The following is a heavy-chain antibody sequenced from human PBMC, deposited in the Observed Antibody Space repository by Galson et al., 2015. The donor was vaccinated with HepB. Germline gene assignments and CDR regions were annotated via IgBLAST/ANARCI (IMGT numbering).Heavy chain of an antibody. D-gene: IGHD2-15*01. CDR1: GYTFTSYY. Sequence: SVKVSCKASGYTFTSYYMHWVRQAPGQGLEWMGIINPSGGSTSYAQKFQGRVTMTRDTSTSTVYMELSSLRSEDTAVYYCARDTRYCSGGSCYPQGSYYFDYWGQGTLVTVSS. V-gene: IGHV1-46*01. J-gene: IGHJ4*02. CDR2: INPSGGST. CDR3: ARDTRYCSGGSCYPQGSYYFDY.